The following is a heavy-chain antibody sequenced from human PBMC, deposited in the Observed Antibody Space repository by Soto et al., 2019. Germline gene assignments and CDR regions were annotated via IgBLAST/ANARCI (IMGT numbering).Heavy chain of an antibody. Sequence: ASVKVSCKASGGTFSSYAISWVRQAPGQGLEWMGGIIPIFGTANYAQKFQGRVTITADESTSTAHMELSSLRSEDTAVYYCARDIGATAYFDYWGQGTLVTVSS. J-gene: IGHJ4*02. V-gene: IGHV1-69*13. CDR1: GGTFSSYA. D-gene: IGHD1-26*01. CDR2: IIPIFGTA. CDR3: ARDIGATAYFDY.